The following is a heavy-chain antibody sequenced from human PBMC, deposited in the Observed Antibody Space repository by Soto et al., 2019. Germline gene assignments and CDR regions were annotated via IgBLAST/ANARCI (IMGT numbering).Heavy chain of an antibody. V-gene: IGHV4-59*08. CDR1: GGSISSYY. CDR3: ASMGYHYGSGSYPLDY. D-gene: IGHD3-10*01. Sequence: QVQLQESGPGLVKPSETLSLTCTVSGGSISSYYWTWIRQPPGKGLEWIGFMYNSGSTHYNPSLKSRVSISLDTSTHQFSLTLRSVTAADTAVYYCASMGYHYGSGSYPLDYWGQGTLVTVSS. CDR2: MYNSGST. J-gene: IGHJ4*02.